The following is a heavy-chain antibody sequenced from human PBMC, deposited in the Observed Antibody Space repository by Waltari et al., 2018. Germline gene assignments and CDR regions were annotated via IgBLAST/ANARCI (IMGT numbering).Heavy chain of an antibody. Sequence: VQLVASGGGLVQPGGSLKLSCAASGFTFSGSAMHWVRQASGKGLEWVGRIRSKAHNYATAYAASVKGRFTISRDDSKNTAYLQMNSLKTEDTAVYYCTRQEPWRFDPWGQGTLVTVSS. J-gene: IGHJ5*02. V-gene: IGHV3-73*01. CDR1: GFTFSGSA. CDR2: IRSKAHNYAT. D-gene: IGHD1-1*01. CDR3: TRQEPWRFDP.